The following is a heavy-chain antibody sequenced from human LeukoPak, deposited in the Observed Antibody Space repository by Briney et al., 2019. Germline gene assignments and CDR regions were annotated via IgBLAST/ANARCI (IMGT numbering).Heavy chain of an antibody. V-gene: IGHV4-59*08. Sequence: PSETLSLTCTVSGGSISNYYWWWIRQPPGKGLEWIGYIYYSGSTNYNPSLKSRATISVDTSKNQFSLKLSSVTAADTAVYYCARRGYSSGWYYFDYWGQGTLVTVSS. D-gene: IGHD6-19*01. CDR1: GGSISNYY. CDR2: IYYSGST. CDR3: ARRGYSSGWYYFDY. J-gene: IGHJ4*02.